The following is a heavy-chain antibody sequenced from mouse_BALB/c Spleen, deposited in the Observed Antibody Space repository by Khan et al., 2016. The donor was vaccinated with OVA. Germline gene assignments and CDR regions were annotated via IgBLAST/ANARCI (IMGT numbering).Heavy chain of an antibody. CDR2: INPSNGRT. Sequence: VQLQQSGAEPVKPGASLNLSCKASGYAFTSYWMHWVKQRPGQGLEWIGYINPSNGRTDQNEKFKRKATLTVDKSSSTVYMQLSSLTSEDSAVYYCGRGGDGSLAYWGQGTLVTVSA. CDR1: GYAFTSYW. D-gene: IGHD2-3*01. V-gene: IGHV1S81*02. J-gene: IGHJ3*01. CDR3: GRGGDGSLAY.